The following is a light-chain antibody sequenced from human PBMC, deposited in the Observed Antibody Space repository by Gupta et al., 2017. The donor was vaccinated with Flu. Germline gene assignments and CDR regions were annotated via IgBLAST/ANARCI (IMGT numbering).Light chain of an antibody. CDR2: GAS. V-gene: IGKV3-15*01. CDR1: QSVSSN. CDR3: QQYKNWPPWT. J-gene: IGKJ1*01. Sequence: EIVMTQSPATLSVSPGERATLSCRASQSVSSNLAWYKQKPRQAPRLLIYGASTRDTGIPARFSGSGFGKDLTLTISSRQSEDFAGYYCQQYKNWPPWTFGQGTKVEIK.